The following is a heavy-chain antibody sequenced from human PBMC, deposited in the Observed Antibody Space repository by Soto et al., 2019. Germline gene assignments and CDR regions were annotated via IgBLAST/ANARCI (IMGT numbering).Heavy chain of an antibody. V-gene: IGHV5-10-1*01. CDR3: ARLFDGWLQFPSDY. J-gene: IGHJ4*02. CDR2: IDPTDSYT. CDR1: GYSFTTYW. D-gene: IGHD5-12*01. Sequence: GESLKISCQASGYSFTTYWISWVRQMPGKGLECMGRIDPTDSYTDYGPSFEGHVTMSVDRSINTAYLEWSSLKASDTAMYYCARLFDGWLQFPSDYWGQGTLVTVSS.